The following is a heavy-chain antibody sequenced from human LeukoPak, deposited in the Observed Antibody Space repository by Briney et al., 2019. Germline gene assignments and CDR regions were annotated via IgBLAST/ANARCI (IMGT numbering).Heavy chain of an antibody. Sequence: GGSLRLSCAASAFTVSNNYMNWVRQASGKGLEWVSVIDSGGRTYYTDSVKGRFTISRDSSKNTLYLQMNSLRVEDTAVYYCAREERGSDAFDIWGQGTVVTVSS. J-gene: IGHJ3*02. V-gene: IGHV3-53*01. D-gene: IGHD5-12*01. CDR1: AFTVSNNY. CDR2: IDSGGRT. CDR3: AREERGSDAFDI.